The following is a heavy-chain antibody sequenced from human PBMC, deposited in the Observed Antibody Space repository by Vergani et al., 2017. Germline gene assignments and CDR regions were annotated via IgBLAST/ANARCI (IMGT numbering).Heavy chain of an antibody. D-gene: IGHD2-15*01. Sequence: QVQLVQSGAEVKKPGSSVKVSCKASGGTFSSYAISWVRQAPGQGLEWMGRIIPIFGTANYAQKFQGRVTITADESTSTAYMELSSLRSEDTAVYYCARGYFYCSGGSCSGMALWGPGTTVTVSS. J-gene: IGHJ6*02. CDR2: IIPIFGTA. CDR1: GGTFSSYA. V-gene: IGHV1-69*18. CDR3: ARGYFYCSGGSCSGMAL.